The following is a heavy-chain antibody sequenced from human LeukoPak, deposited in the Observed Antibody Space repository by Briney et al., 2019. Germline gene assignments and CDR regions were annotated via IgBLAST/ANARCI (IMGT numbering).Heavy chain of an antibody. Sequence: GASVKVSCKASGYTFTSYYMHWVRQAPGQGLEWMGWINPNSGGTNYAQKFQGRVTMTRDTSISTAYMELSRLRSDDTAVYYCARVNYPWVYYDSSGYPYDAFDIWGQGTMVTVSS. V-gene: IGHV1-2*02. CDR1: GYTFTSYY. CDR3: ARVNYPWVYYDSSGYPYDAFDI. J-gene: IGHJ3*02. CDR2: INPNSGGT. D-gene: IGHD3-22*01.